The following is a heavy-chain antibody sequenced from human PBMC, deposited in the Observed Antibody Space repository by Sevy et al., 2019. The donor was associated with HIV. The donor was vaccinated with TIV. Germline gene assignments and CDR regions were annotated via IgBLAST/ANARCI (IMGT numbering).Heavy chain of an antibody. V-gene: IGHV4-59*11. CDR2: IYYSGST. D-gene: IGHD3-22*01. CDR1: GASISSHY. J-gene: IGHJ4*02. CDR3: ARALRPYSFDTSTYFDY. Sequence: SETLSLTCTVSGASISSHYWSWIRQPPRKGLEWIGYIYYSGSTNYNPSLKSRVTMSVDTSKNQFSLKLRSVTAADTAMYYCARALRPYSFDTSTYFDYWGQGTLVTVSS.